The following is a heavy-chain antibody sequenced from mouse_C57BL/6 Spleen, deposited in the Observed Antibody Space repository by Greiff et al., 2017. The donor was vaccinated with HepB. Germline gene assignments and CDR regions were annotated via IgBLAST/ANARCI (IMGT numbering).Heavy chain of an antibody. V-gene: IGHV1-82*01. Sequence: QVQLKQSGPELVKPGASVKISCKASGYAFSSSWMNWVKQRPGKGLEWIGRIYPGDGDTNYNGKFKGKATLTADKSSSTAYMQLSSLTSEDSAVYFCARYGPPYAMDYWGQGTSVTVSS. CDR2: IYPGDGDT. CDR3: ARYGPPYAMDY. J-gene: IGHJ4*01. D-gene: IGHD1-1*01. CDR1: GYAFSSSW.